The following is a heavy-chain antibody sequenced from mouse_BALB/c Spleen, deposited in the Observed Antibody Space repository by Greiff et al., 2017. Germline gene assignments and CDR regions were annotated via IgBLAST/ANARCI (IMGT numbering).Heavy chain of an antibody. V-gene: IGHV3-2*02. CDR1: GYSITSDYA. CDR2: ISYSGST. J-gene: IGHJ1*01. Sequence: EVQLVESGPGLVKPSQSLSLTCTVTGYSITSDYAWNWIRQFPGNKLEWMGYISYSGSTSYNPSLKSRISITRDTSKNQFFLQLNSVTTEDTATYYCARDPDWYFDVWGAGTTVTVSS. CDR3: ARDPDWYFDV.